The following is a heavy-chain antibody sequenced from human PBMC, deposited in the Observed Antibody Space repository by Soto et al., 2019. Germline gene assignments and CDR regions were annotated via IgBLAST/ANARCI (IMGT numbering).Heavy chain of an antibody. CDR3: VKDLRPNREWVGP. CDR1: GFNFYNYA. D-gene: IGHD1-26*01. J-gene: IGHJ5*02. CDR2: ISGDGTRT. V-gene: IGHV3-23*01. Sequence: LRLSCAASGFNFYNYAMTWVRQAPGKGLEWASGISGDGTRTYYGDSVKGRFTISRDNSKNTVFLQMNSLRAEDTALYYCVKDLRPNREWVGPWGQGTRVTVSS.